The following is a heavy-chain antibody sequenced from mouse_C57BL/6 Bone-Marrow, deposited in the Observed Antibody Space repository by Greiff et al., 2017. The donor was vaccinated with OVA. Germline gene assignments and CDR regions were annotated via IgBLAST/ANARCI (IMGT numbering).Heavy chain of an antibody. CDR1: GYAFSSYW. CDR3: ANSNPWYFDV. V-gene: IGHV1-80*01. CDR2: IYPGDGDT. J-gene: IGHJ1*03. Sequence: QVQLKESGAELVKPGASVKISCKASGYAFSSYWMNWVKQRPGKGLEWIGQIYPGDGDTNYNGKFKGKATLTADKSSSTAYMQLSSLTSEDSAVYFCANSNPWYFDVWGTGTTVTVSS. D-gene: IGHD2-5*01.